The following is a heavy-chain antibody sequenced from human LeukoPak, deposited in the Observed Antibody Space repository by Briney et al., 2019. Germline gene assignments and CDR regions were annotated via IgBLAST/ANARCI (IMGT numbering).Heavy chain of an antibody. CDR3: ARIDYGGNSGWFDP. J-gene: IGHJ5*02. Sequence: SETLSLTCTVSGGSISSGGYYWSWIRQHPGKGLEWIGYIYYSGSTYYNPSLKSRVTISVDTSKNQFSLKLSSVTAADTAVYYCARIDYGGNSGWFDPWGQGTLVTVSS. V-gene: IGHV4-31*03. D-gene: IGHD4-17*01. CDR1: GGSISSGGYY. CDR2: IYYSGST.